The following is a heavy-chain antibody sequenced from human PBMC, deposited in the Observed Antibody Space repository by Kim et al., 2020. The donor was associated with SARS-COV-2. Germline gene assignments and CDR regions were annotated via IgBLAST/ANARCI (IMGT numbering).Heavy chain of an antibody. CDR1: GYTFTSYG. CDR3: ARYGGMMVRGVIITNYYYGMDV. V-gene: IGHV1-18*04. Sequence: ASVKVSCKASGYTFTSYGISWVRQAPGQGLEWMGWISAYNGNTNYAQKLQGRVTMTTDTSTSTAYMELRSLRSDDTAVYYCARYGGMMVRGVIITNYYYGMDVWGQGTTGTVSS. D-gene: IGHD3-10*01. CDR2: ISAYNGNT. J-gene: IGHJ6*02.